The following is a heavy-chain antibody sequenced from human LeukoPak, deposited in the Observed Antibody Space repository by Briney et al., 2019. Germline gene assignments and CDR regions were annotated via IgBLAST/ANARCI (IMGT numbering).Heavy chain of an antibody. CDR2: IYSGGST. CDR1: GFTVSSNY. Sequence: PGGSLRLSCAASGFTVSSNYMSWVRKAPGKGLEWVSVIYSGGSTYYADSVKGRFTISRDSSKSTLYLQMNSLSAEDTAVYYCARSSDRLYLDYWGLGTLVTVSS. J-gene: IGHJ4*02. CDR3: ARSSDRLYLDY. D-gene: IGHD1-26*01. V-gene: IGHV3-53*01.